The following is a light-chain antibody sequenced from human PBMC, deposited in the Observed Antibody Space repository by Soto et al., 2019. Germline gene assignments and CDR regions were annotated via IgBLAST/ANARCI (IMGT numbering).Light chain of an antibody. CDR1: SSNIGAGYD. Sequence: QSVLTQPPSVSGAPGQRVTISCTGSSSNIGAGYDVHWYQQLPGTAPKLLIYANSNRPSGVPDRFSGSKSGTSASLAITGLQAEAEADYYCQSYDSSLSGVVFGGGTKLTVL. CDR2: ANS. J-gene: IGLJ2*01. CDR3: QSYDSSLSGVV. V-gene: IGLV1-40*01.